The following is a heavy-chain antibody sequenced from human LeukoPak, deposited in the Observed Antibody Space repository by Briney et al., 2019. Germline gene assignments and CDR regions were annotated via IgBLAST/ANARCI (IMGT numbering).Heavy chain of an antibody. CDR1: GFTFSSYG. Sequence: GGSLRLSCAASGFTFSSYGMSWVRQAPGKGLEWVSAISYSGGSTYYADSVKGRFTISRDDSKNTLYLQMNSLRAEDTAVYYCAKAAIRGTSSRGWYFDLWGRGTLVTVSS. CDR2: ISYSGGST. V-gene: IGHV3-23*01. CDR3: AKAAIRGTSSRGWYFDL. D-gene: IGHD1-14*01. J-gene: IGHJ2*01.